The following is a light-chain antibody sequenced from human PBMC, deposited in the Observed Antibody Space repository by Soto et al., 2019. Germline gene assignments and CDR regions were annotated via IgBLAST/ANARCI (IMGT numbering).Light chain of an antibody. V-gene: IGLV2-14*01. J-gene: IGLJ1*01. CDR3: SSYTSSSTPV. Sequence: QSPLTQAASVSGSPGQSVTISCTGTISDVGGYNYVSWYQQHPGKAPKLMIYEVSNRPSGVSNRFSGSKSGNTASLTISGLQAEDEADYYCSSYTSSSTPVFGTGTKVTVL. CDR2: EVS. CDR1: ISDVGGYNY.